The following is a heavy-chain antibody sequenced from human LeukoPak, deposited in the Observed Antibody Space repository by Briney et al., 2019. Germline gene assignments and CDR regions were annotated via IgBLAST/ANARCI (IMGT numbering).Heavy chain of an antibody. CDR3: ARHLRGYSYGVFDY. CDR1: GGSISYFY. J-gene: IGHJ4*02. D-gene: IGHD5-18*01. V-gene: IGHV4-4*07. CDR2: IYTSGST. Sequence: SETLSLTGTVSGGSISYFYWSWIRQPAGKGLEWIGRIYTSGSTNYNPSLKSRVTMSVDTSKKQFSLKLSSVTAADTAVYYCARHLRGYSYGVFDYWGQGTLVTVSS.